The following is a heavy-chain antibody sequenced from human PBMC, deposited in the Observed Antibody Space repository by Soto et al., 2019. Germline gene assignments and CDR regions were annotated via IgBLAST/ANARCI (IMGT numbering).Heavy chain of an antibody. J-gene: IGHJ4*02. CDR3: ARGWGYDSNDYYYAY. CDR1: GGTFSRHA. CDR2: IIPIFGTA. V-gene: IGHV1-69*01. D-gene: IGHD3-22*01. Sequence: QVQLVQSGAEVRKPGSSVKVSRTASGGTFSRHAISWVRQAPGQGLEWMGGIIPIFGTANHAQKFQGRVTIIADESTSTVYMELSSLRSEDTAMYYCARGWGYDSNDYYYAYWGQGTLVIVSS.